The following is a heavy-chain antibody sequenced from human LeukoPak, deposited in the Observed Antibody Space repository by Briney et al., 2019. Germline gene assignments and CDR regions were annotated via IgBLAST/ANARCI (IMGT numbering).Heavy chain of an antibody. D-gene: IGHD6-19*01. CDR1: GFSVISNY. Sequence: PGGSLRLSCAASGFSVISNYMNWVRQAPGRGLEWVSLIYGDVDTCYADSVKGRFIISRDNSKDILHLQMNSLRAEDTAIYYCARGVAVRGGPFDIWGQGTMVTVSS. J-gene: IGHJ3*02. V-gene: IGHV3-53*01. CDR2: IYGDVDT. CDR3: ARGVAVRGGPFDI.